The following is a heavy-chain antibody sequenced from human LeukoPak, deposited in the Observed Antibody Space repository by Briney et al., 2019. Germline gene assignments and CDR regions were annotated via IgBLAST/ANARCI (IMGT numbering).Heavy chain of an antibody. V-gene: IGHV3-53*01. Sequence: GGSLRLSCAASGFTVSSNYMSWVRQAPGKGLEWVSVIYSGGSTYYADSVKGRFTISRHNSKNTLYLQMNSLRAEDTAVYYCAKSRGYSYGLPYYFDYWGQGTLVTVSS. CDR3: AKSRGYSYGLPYYFDY. D-gene: IGHD5-18*01. CDR1: GFTVSSNY. J-gene: IGHJ4*02. CDR2: IYSGGST.